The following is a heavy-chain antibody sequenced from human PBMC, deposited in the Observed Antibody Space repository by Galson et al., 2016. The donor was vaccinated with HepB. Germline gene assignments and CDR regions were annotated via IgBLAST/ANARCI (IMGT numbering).Heavy chain of an antibody. D-gene: IGHD3-10*01. J-gene: IGHJ4*02. CDR3: AHRRTSADYGSGKDHYFDY. Sequence: PALVKPTQTLTLTCTFSGFSLSSSGVGVGWIHQSPGKALGWLAPIYWNDDKRYSPSLKSRLTITKDTSKNQVVLTLTNMDPVDTATYYCAHRRTSADYGSGKDHYFDYWGQGTLVTVSS. CDR2: IYWNDDK. V-gene: IGHV2-5*01. CDR1: GFSLSSSGVG.